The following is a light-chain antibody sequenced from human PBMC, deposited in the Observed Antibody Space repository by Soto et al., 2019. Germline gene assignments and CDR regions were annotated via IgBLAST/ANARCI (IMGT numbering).Light chain of an antibody. CDR1: SSDVGGYNY. V-gene: IGLV2-14*03. J-gene: IGLJ2*01. CDR3: SSKTSSNTVV. Sequence: QSVVTQPASVSGSPGQSITISCTGTSSDVGGYNYVSWYQQHPCKAPKLMIYDVTNRPSGVSDRFSGSKSGNTASLTISGLQPEDESDYFCSSKTSSNTVVFGGGTKLTVL. CDR2: DVT.